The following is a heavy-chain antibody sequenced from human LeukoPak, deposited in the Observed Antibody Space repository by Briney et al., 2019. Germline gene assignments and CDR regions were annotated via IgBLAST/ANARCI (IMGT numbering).Heavy chain of an antibody. CDR3: ATTGGLWFGGSVDY. CDR1: GYTLTELS. V-gene: IGHV1-24*01. D-gene: IGHD3-10*01. CDR2: FDPEDGET. Sequence: GASVKVSCKVSGYTLTELSMHWVRQAPGKGLEWMGGFDPEDGETIYAQKFQGRVTMTEDTSADTAYMELSSLRSEDTAVYYCATTGGLWFGGSVDYWGQGTLVTVSS. J-gene: IGHJ4*02.